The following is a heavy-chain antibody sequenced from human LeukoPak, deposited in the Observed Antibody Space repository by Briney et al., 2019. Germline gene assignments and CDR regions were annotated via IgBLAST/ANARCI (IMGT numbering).Heavy chain of an antibody. CDR1: GYTFSNYG. V-gene: IGHV1-2*02. D-gene: IGHD5-12*01. Sequence: GASVKVSCKASGYTFSNYGISWVRQAPGQGLEWMGWINPNSGGTNYAQKFQGRVTMTRDTSISTAYMELSRLRSDDTAVYYCARDGYSGRFDPWGQGTLVTVSS. J-gene: IGHJ5*02. CDR3: ARDGYSGRFDP. CDR2: INPNSGGT.